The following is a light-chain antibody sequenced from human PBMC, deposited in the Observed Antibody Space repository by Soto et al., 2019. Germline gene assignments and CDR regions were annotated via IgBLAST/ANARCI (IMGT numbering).Light chain of an antibody. Sequence: EIVLTQSPGTLSLSPGERATLSCRASQSVSSRSLAWYQQKPGQAPRLLISDASNRAADTPDRFSGSGSGTDFTLTINRLEPEDFAVYYCQQYAGSPRTFGQGTKVDIK. J-gene: IGKJ1*01. V-gene: IGKV3-20*01. CDR1: QSVSSRS. CDR3: QQYAGSPRT. CDR2: DAS.